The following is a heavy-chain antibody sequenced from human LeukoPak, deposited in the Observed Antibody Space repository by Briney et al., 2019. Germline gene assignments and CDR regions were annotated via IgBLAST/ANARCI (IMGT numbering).Heavy chain of an antibody. V-gene: IGHV3-23*01. J-gene: IGHJ4*02. Sequence: GGSLRLSCAASGFIFSTYSMNWVRQAPGKGLEWVSAISGSGGSTYYADSVKGRFTISRDNSKNTLYLQMNSLRAEDTAVYYCAKGLSYGSGSRVEYWGQGTLVTVSS. D-gene: IGHD3-10*01. CDR2: ISGSGGST. CDR3: AKGLSYGSGSRVEY. CDR1: GFIFSTYS.